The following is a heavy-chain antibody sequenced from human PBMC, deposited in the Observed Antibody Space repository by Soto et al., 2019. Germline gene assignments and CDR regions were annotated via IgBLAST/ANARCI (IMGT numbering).Heavy chain of an antibody. Sequence: CGSLRLSCAASGFTFSSYWMIWCPQAPGRGLWWVANIKQDGSEKYYVDSVKGRFTISRDNAKNSLYLQMNSLRAEDTAVYYCARVQDWDERYFDLWGRGTLVTVSS. CDR1: GFTFSSYW. V-gene: IGHV3-7*03. D-gene: IGHD3-9*01. J-gene: IGHJ2*01. CDR3: ARVQDWDERYFDL. CDR2: IKQDGSEK.